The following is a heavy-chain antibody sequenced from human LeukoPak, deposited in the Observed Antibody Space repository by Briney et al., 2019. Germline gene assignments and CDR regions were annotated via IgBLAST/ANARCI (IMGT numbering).Heavy chain of an antibody. V-gene: IGHV3-23*01. CDR2: VTGSGGST. J-gene: IGHJ4*02. Sequence: PGGSLRLSCAASGFTFSSFAMIWVRQAPGKGLEWVSAVTGSGGSTFYGDSARGRFTISRDNSQNTLSLQMNSLRAEDSAVDYCARVCTVRGVVVWYFDYWGQGTLVAVSS. CDR1: GFTFSSFA. CDR3: ARVCTVRGVVVWYFDY. D-gene: IGHD3-10*01.